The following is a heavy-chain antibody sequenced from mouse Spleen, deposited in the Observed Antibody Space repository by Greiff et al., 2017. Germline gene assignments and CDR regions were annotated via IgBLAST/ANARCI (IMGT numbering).Heavy chain of an antibody. CDR1: GYTFTSYW. Sequence: QVQLQQPGAELVRPGSSVKLPCKASGYTFTSYWMHWVKQRPIQGLEWIGNIDPSDSETHYNQKFKDKATLTVDKSSSTAYMQLSSLTSEDSAVYYCAGGGYYQFAYWGQGTLVTVSA. J-gene: IGHJ3*01. V-gene: IGHV1-52*01. D-gene: IGHD2-3*01. CDR2: IDPSDSET. CDR3: AGGGYYQFAY.